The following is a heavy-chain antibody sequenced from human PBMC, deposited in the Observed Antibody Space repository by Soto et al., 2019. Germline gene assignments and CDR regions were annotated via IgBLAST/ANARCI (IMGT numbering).Heavy chain of an antibody. CDR2: INAGNGNT. CDR3: ARDRLKDGLGELLPMAV. Sequence: ASVKVSCKASGYTFTSYAMHWVRQAPGQRLEWMGWINAGNGNTKYSRKLQGRVTITRDTSASTAYMELSSLRSEDTAVYYSARDRLKDGLGELLPMAVWGQGTTVTVS. J-gene: IGHJ6*02. V-gene: IGHV1-3*01. D-gene: IGHD3-10*01. CDR1: GYTFTSYA.